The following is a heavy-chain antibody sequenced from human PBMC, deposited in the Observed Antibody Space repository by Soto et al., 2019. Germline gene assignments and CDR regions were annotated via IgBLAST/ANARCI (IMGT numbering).Heavy chain of an antibody. CDR2: INYRGTT. CDR1: GGSIINGDTY. J-gene: IGHJ4*02. V-gene: IGHV4-31*03. Sequence: QVQLQESGPGLVKPSQTLSLTCTVSGGSIINGDTYLNWIRQHPEKGLEWMGYINYRGTTNYNPALKSRILISIDTSKNQFSLRLTSVTAADTAVYYCGRDAPGVAPYWGQGTLVTVSS. CDR3: GRDAPGVAPY. D-gene: IGHD2-15*01.